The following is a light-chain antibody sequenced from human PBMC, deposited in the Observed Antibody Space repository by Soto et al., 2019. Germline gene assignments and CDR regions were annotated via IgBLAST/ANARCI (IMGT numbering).Light chain of an antibody. CDR3: SSYTSSSFVV. J-gene: IGLJ2*01. CDR1: SSDVGGYNY. CDR2: DVS. Sequence: SALTQPASVSGSPGQSITISCTGTSSDVGGYNYVSWYQQHPGKAPKLMIYDVSNRPSGVSNRFSGSKSGNTASLTISGLQAEDEADYYCSSYTSSSFVVFGGGTKL. V-gene: IGLV2-14*01.